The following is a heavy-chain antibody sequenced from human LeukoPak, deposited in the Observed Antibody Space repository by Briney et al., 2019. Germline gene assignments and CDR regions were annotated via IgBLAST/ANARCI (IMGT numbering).Heavy chain of an antibody. J-gene: IGHJ6*02. V-gene: IGHV1-18*01. CDR3: ARDGSSGWYKDYGMDV. D-gene: IGHD6-19*01. CDR1: GYIFTSYG. Sequence: ASVKVSCKASGYIFTSYGISWVRQAPGQGLEWMGWISDYNGNTNYAPKVQGRVTMTADTSTSTAYMELRSLRSDDTAVYYCARDGSSGWYKDYGMDVWGQGTTVTVSS. CDR2: ISDYNGNT.